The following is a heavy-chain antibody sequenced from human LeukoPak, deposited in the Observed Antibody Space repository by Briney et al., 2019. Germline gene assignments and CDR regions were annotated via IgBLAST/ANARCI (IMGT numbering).Heavy chain of an antibody. J-gene: IGHJ5*02. CDR2: IWYDGSNK. Sequence: PGGSLRLSCAASGFTFSSYGMHWVRQAPGKGLEWVAVIWYDGSNKYYADSVKGRFTISRDNSKNTLYLQMNSLRAEDTAVYYCARDVKGELLDSWFDPWGQGTLVTVSS. D-gene: IGHD1-26*01. CDR1: GFTFSSYG. V-gene: IGHV3-33*01. CDR3: ARDVKGELLDSWFDP.